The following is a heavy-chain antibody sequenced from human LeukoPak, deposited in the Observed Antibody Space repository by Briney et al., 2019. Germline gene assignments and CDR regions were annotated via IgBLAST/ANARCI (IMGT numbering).Heavy chain of an antibody. J-gene: IGHJ4*02. V-gene: IGHV1-2*02. D-gene: IGHD3-10*01. CDR3: ARDEPHGSGSYGLDC. CDR1: GYTFTTYY. Sequence: GASVKVSCKASGYTFTTYYMHWVRQAPGQGLEWMGWINPNSGGTNYAQKFQGRVTMTRDTSISTAYMDLSRLRSDDTAVYYCARDEPHGSGSYGLDCWGQGTLVTVSS. CDR2: INPNSGGT.